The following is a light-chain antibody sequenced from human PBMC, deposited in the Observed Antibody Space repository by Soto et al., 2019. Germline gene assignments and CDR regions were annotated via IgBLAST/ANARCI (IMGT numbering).Light chain of an antibody. J-gene: IGLJ2*01. V-gene: IGLV3-1*01. CDR1: KVGDKY. Sequence: SYELTHPPSVAVSPGQTASITCSGDKVGDKYACWYQQKPGQSPVLVIYEDTKRPSGIPERFSGSNSGNTATLTISGTQAMDEADYYCQAWDSRTVVFGGGTQLTVL. CDR3: QAWDSRTVV. CDR2: EDT.